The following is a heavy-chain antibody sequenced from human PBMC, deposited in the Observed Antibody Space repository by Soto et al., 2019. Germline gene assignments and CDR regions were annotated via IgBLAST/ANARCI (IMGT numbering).Heavy chain of an antibody. CDR2: ILHDETP. Sequence: EVKLLQSGGGLVQPGGSLRLSCAASGFTFSTYAMTWVRQAPGRGLEWVSTILHDETPFYTDSVKGRFTISRDNVRGTLYLQMNGLRVEDAALYFCAKDLFPTSGQSFFFESWGQGSLVTGSS. CDR3: AKDLFPTSGQSFFFES. V-gene: IGHV3-23*01. D-gene: IGHD2-21*01. J-gene: IGHJ4*02. CDR1: GFTFSTYA.